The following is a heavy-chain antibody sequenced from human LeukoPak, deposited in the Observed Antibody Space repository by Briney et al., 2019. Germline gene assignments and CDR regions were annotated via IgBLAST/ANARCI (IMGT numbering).Heavy chain of an antibody. V-gene: IGHV3-23*01. Sequence: GGSLRLSCVAFGFTFSNYVMTWVRQAPGKGLEWVSAISGSGSTTYYADSVKGRFTISRDNSMNTLYLQMNGLRAEDTAIYYCAKVHGSGRFVIDYWGQGTLVTVSS. D-gene: IGHD3-10*01. J-gene: IGHJ4*02. CDR3: AKVHGSGRFVIDY. CDR2: ISGSGSTT. CDR1: GFTFSNYV.